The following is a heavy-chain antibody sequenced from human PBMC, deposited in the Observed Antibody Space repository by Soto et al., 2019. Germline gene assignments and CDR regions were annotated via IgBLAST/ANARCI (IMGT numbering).Heavy chain of an antibody. J-gene: IGHJ4*02. V-gene: IGHV3-9*01. CDR3: AKVKRSRHVGELSTTYYFDD. CDR2: ISWNSVII. Sequence: GGSLRLSCAASGFKFDDYAMHWVRQAPGRGLEWVSGISWNSVIIGYADSVKGRFTISRDNAKNSLYLQMNSLRAEDTALYYCAKVKRSRHVGELSTTYYFDDWGQGTLVNVSS. CDR1: GFKFDDYA. D-gene: IGHD3-16*02.